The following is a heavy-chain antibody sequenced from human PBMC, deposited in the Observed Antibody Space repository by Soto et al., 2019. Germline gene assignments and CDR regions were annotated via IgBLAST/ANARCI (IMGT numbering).Heavy chain of an antibody. CDR1: GDSVSSNSAA. CDR2: TYYRSRWYN. D-gene: IGHD1-7*01. Sequence: QVQLQESGPGLVKPSQTLSLTCAISGDSVSSNSAAWNWIRQSPSRGLEWLGRTYYRSRWYNDSAVSVSSRITVNPDTSTNQFSRQLASVTPEDTAVYYCAGTTSHYWYYMDVWGKGTTVTVSS. CDR3: AGTTSHYWYYMDV. J-gene: IGHJ6*03. V-gene: IGHV6-1*01.